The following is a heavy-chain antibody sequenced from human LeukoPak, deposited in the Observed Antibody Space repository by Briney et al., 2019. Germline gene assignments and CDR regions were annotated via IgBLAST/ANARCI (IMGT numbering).Heavy chain of an antibody. CDR1: GFTFSSYG. V-gene: IGHV3-30*18. CDR3: AKDHTLVGAIDC. Sequence: GGSLRLSCAASGFTFSSYGMHWVRQAPGKGLEWVAVISYDGSNKYYADSVKGRFTISRDNSKNTLYLQMNSLRAEDTAVYYCAKDHTLVGAIDCWGQGTLVTVSS. CDR2: ISYDGSNK. D-gene: IGHD1-26*01. J-gene: IGHJ4*02.